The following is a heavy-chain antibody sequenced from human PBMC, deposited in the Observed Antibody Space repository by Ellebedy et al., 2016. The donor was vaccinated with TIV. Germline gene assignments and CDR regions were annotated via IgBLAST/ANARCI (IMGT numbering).Heavy chain of an antibody. Sequence: GESLKISCAASGFTFSSYGMHWVRQAPGKGLEWVAVIWYDGSNKYYADSVKGRFTISRDNSKNTLYLQMNSLRAEDTAVYYCAIGPPKYGDYVPFVYWGQGTLVTVSS. CDR3: AIGPPKYGDYVPFVY. CDR2: IWYDGSNK. J-gene: IGHJ4*02. D-gene: IGHD4-17*01. CDR1: GFTFSSYG. V-gene: IGHV3-33*01.